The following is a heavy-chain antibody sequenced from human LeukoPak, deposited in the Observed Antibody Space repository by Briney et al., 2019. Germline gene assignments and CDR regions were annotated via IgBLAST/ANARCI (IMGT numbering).Heavy chain of an antibody. Sequence: SETLSLTCAVYGGSFSGYYWSWIRQPPGKGLEWIGEINHSGSTNYNPSLKSRVTISVDTSKNQFSLKLSSVTAADTAVYYCARLTYYYGSGTYPWFDPWGQGTLVTVSS. D-gene: IGHD3-10*01. J-gene: IGHJ5*02. V-gene: IGHV4-34*01. CDR1: GGSFSGYY. CDR2: INHSGST. CDR3: ARLTYYYGSGTYPWFDP.